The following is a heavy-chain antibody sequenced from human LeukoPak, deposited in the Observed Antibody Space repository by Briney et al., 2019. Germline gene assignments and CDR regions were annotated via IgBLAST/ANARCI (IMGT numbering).Heavy chain of an antibody. CDR3: ARQLSYYDSARGAFDI. J-gene: IGHJ3*02. V-gene: IGHV4-59*08. CDR2: IYYSGST. CDR1: GGSISSYH. Sequence: SETLSLTRTVSGGSISSYHWSWIRQPAGKGLEWIGYIYYSGSTNYNPSLKSRVTISVDTSKNQFSLKLSSVTAADTAVYYCARQLSYYDSARGAFDIWGQGTMVTVSS. D-gene: IGHD3-22*01.